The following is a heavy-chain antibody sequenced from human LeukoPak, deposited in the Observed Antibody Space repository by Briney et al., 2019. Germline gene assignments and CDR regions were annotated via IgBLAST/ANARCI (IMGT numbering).Heavy chain of an antibody. V-gene: IGHV1-2*02. D-gene: IGHD1-7*01. Sequence: ASVKVSCKASGYSFTGYYMHWVRQAPGQGLEWMGWMSPNTGGTQYAQKFQGRVTMARDTSIGTAYMELSSLRSDDTAVYYCARVWAGTAVHSYDYWGQGTLVTVSS. CDR2: MSPNTGGT. CDR1: GYSFTGYY. J-gene: IGHJ4*02. CDR3: ARVWAGTAVHSYDY.